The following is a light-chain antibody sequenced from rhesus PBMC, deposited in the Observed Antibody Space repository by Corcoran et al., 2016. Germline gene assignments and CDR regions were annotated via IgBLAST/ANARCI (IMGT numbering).Light chain of an antibody. J-gene: IGKJ2*01. CDR1: ENVNYY. CDR3: QHGYGTPHS. V-gene: IGKV1-74*01. CDR2: KAS. Sequence: DIQMTQSPSSLSASVGDRVTITCRASENVNYYLNWYQQKPGKAPKLLVYKASTLQSGVPSRFSGSGSGTDYTFTISSLQPEDVATYYCQHGYGTPHSFGQGTKVEIK.